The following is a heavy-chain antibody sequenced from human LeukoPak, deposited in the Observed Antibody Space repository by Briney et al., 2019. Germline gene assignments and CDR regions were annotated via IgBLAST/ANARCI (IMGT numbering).Heavy chain of an antibody. J-gene: IGHJ4*02. CDR2: FDPEDGET. CDR3: ATPAAGSYYFDY. D-gene: IGHD6-13*01. V-gene: IGHV1-24*01. CDR1: GYTLTELS. Sequence: APVKVSCKVSGYTLTELSMHWVRQAPGKGLEWMGGFDPEDGETIYAQKFQGRVTMTEDTSTDTAYMELSSLRSEDTAVYYCATPAAGSYYFDYWGQGTLVTVSS.